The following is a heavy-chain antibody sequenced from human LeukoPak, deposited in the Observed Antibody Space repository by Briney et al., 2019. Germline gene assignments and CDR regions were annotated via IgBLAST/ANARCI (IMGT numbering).Heavy chain of an antibody. V-gene: IGHV4-39*07. Sequence: PSETLSLTCTVSGGSISSSSYYGGWSRQPPGKGLEWIVSIYYSGSTYYNPALKSRVTISVDTSKNQFSLKLSSVTAADTAVYYCARASPFRSEGPRFLEWLSEDHYYMDVWGKGTTVTVSS. CDR3: ARASPFRSEGPRFLEWLSEDHYYMDV. J-gene: IGHJ6*03. D-gene: IGHD3-3*01. CDR1: GGSISSSSYY. CDR2: IYYSGST.